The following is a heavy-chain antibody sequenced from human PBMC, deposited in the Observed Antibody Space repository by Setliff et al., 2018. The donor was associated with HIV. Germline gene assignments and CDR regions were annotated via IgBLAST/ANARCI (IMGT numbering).Heavy chain of an antibody. Sequence: GASLKISCAASGFTFEHYTMHWVRQVPGKGLEVVSLIRWDGGSTYYADSVKGRFTISRDTSKNSLYLQMNSLRTDDSALYYCVRNGAWFGGYYYYGMDVWGQGTTVTVSS. CDR2: IRWDGGST. V-gene: IGHV3-43*01. J-gene: IGHJ6*02. CDR1: GFTFEHYT. CDR3: VRNGAWFGGYYYYGMDV. D-gene: IGHD3-10*01.